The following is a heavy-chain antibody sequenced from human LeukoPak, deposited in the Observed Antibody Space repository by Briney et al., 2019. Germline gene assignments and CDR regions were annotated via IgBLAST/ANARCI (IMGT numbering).Heavy chain of an antibody. CDR3: AKYSAPYCSSTSCPLEIDY. CDR1: GFTFSSYS. Sequence: GGSLRLSCAASGFTFSSYSMTWVRQAPGKGLEWVSSISSSSSYIYYADSVKGRFTISRDNSKNTLYLQMNSLRAEDTAVYYCAKYSAPYCSSTSCPLEIDYWGQGTLVTVSS. D-gene: IGHD2-2*01. V-gene: IGHV3-21*04. CDR2: ISSSSSYI. J-gene: IGHJ4*02.